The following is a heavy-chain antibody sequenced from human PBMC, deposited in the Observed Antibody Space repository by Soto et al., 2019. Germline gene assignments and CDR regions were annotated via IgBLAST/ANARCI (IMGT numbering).Heavy chain of an antibody. CDR2: IRGSGGRT. J-gene: IGHJ6*02. D-gene: IGHD3-10*01. CDR1: GFTFSSYS. V-gene: IGHV3-23*01. Sequence: EVQLLESGGGLVQPGGSLRLSCAASGFTFSSYSMSWVRQAPGKGLEWVSAIRGSGGRTYYADSVKGRFTISRDNSKNTVSLQMNSLQADETAVYYCAKTEVLWFGELYHFYGMDVWGPGTTVNLSS. CDR3: AKTEVLWFGELYHFYGMDV.